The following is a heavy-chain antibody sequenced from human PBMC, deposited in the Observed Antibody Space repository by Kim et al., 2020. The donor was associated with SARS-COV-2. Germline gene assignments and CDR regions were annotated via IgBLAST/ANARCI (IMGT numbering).Heavy chain of an antibody. Sequence: SVKVSCKASGVIFSSYAISWVRQAPGQGLEWMGGIIPIFGTANYAQKFQGRVTITADESTSTAYMELSSLRSEDRAVYYCARVGALWFGESYYFDYWGQGTLVTVSS. CDR3: ARVGALWFGESYYFDY. J-gene: IGHJ4*02. CDR2: IIPIFGTA. V-gene: IGHV1-69*13. CDR1: GVIFSSYA. D-gene: IGHD3-10*01.